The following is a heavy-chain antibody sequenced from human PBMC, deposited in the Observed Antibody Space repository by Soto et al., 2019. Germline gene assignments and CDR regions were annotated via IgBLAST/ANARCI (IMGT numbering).Heavy chain of an antibody. Sequence: QVQLVESGGGVVQPGRSLRLSCAASGFTFSSYAMHWVRQAPGKGLEWVAVISYDGSNKYYADSVKGRFTISRDNSKNTLYLQMNSLRAEAKAVYDCSRGDIVLVPAAIFGHFDYWGQGTLVTVSS. CDR3: SRGDIVLVPAAIFGHFDY. CDR1: GFTFSSYA. V-gene: IGHV3-30*04. D-gene: IGHD2-2*01. J-gene: IGHJ4*02. CDR2: ISYDGSNK.